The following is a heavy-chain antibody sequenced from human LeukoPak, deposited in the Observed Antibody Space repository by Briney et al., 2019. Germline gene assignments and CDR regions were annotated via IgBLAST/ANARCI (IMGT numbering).Heavy chain of an antibody. CDR2: ISSSSTYI. Sequence: GGSLRLSCVASGFPFRSLSMNWVRQAPGKGREWVSSISSSSTYIYYADSVKGRFTICRDNAEKSLYLQMNRLRVEGTAVYYCARAEGSGSSFDYWGQGTLVTVSS. J-gene: IGHJ4*02. V-gene: IGHV3-21*01. CDR3: ARAEGSGSSFDY. D-gene: IGHD3-10*01. CDR1: GFPFRSLS.